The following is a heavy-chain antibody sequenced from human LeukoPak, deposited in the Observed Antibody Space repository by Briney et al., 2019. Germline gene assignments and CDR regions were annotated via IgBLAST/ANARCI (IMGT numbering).Heavy chain of an antibody. V-gene: IGHV3-21*01. CDR3: ARDGSPLGGYYYYYMDV. Sequence: PGGSLRLSCAASGFTFSDYNMNWVRQAPGKGLEWVSSILSSTSYIYYADSVKGRFTISRDNAKNSLYLQMNSLRVEDTAVYFCARDGSPLGGYYYYYMDVWGKGTTVTISS. CDR1: GFTFSDYN. CDR2: ILSSTSYI. J-gene: IGHJ6*03. D-gene: IGHD3-10*01.